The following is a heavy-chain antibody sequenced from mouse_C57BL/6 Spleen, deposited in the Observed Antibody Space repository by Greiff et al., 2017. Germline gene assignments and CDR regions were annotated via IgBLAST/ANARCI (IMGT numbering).Heavy chain of an antibody. CDR2: ISNGGGST. J-gene: IGHJ1*03. D-gene: IGHD2-5*01. Sequence: EVQVVESGGGLVQPGGSLKLSCAASGFTFSDYYMYWVRQTPVKRLEWVAYISNGGGSTYYPDTVKGRFTLTRDNAKNTRYLQMSRLKSEDTAMYYCARHHSNYGDFDVWGTGTTVTVSS. CDR1: GFTFSDYY. CDR3: ARHHSNYGDFDV. V-gene: IGHV5-12*01.